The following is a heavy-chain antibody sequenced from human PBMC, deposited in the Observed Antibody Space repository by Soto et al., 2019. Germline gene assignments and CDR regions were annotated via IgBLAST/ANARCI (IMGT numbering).Heavy chain of an antibody. V-gene: IGHV3-21*01. CDR2: ISSSSSYI. D-gene: IGHD3-10*01. J-gene: IGHJ3*02. CDR3: AMSRGGGLKAFAI. Sequence: EVQLVESGGGLVKPGGYLRLSCAASGFTFSTYSMNWVRQATGQGLEWDSSISSSSSYIYYADSVKGRFTISRHNDKNSLYLKRTSLRAEDTAVYYWAMSRGGGLKAFAIWGQGTMVTVSS. CDR1: GFTFSTYS.